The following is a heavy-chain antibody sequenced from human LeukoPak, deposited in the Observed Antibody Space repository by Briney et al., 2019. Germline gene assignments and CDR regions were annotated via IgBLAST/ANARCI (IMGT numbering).Heavy chain of an antibody. Sequence: ASVKVSCKASGYTFTCYDINWVGQATGQGREWMGWMNPNSGNTGYAQKFQGRVTITRNTSISTAYMELSSLRSEDTAMYYCARGVVKGGWYHLFDYWGQGTLVTVSS. J-gene: IGHJ4*02. CDR2: MNPNSGNT. CDR1: GYTFTCYD. D-gene: IGHD6-19*01. V-gene: IGHV1-8*03. CDR3: ARGVVKGGWYHLFDY.